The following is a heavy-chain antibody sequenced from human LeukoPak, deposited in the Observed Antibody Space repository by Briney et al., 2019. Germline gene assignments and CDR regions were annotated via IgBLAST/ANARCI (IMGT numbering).Heavy chain of an antibody. V-gene: IGHV4-39*01. Sequence: PSETLSLTCTVSGGSISSTNYYWGWIRQPPGKGLEWIGSIYYSGSTYYNPSLKSRVTISVDTSKNQFSLRLSSVTAADTAVYYCARRRGSGYPYYFQHWGQGTLVTVSS. D-gene: IGHD3-3*01. CDR2: IYYSGST. CDR1: GGSISSTNYY. J-gene: IGHJ1*01. CDR3: ARRRGSGYPYYFQH.